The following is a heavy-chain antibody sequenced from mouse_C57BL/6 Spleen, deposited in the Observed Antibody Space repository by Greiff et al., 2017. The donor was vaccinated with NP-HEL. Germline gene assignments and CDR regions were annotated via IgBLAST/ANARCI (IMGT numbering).Heavy chain of an antibody. Sequence: VQLQQSVAELVRPGASVKLSCTASGFNIKNTYMHWVKQRPEQGLEWIGRIDPANGNTKYAPKFQGKATITADTSSNTAYLQLSSLTSEDTAIYYCAPHYYGSSPVFDYWGQGTTLTVSS. V-gene: IGHV14-3*01. CDR1: GFNIKNTY. CDR2: IDPANGNT. CDR3: APHYYGSSPVFDY. D-gene: IGHD1-1*01. J-gene: IGHJ2*01.